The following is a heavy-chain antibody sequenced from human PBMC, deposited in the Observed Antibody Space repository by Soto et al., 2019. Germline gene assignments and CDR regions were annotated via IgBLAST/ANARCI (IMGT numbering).Heavy chain of an antibody. CDR2: IDTTSSNI. V-gene: IGHV3-21*01. CDR3: AKHASSGWFSFFDY. J-gene: IGHJ4*02. D-gene: IGHD6-13*01. Sequence: WVLQTPGKGLEWISPIDTTSSNIYYADSVKGRFTISRDSAKNSLYLQMDSLRGEYSAVYFYAKHASSGWFSFFDYWGQGSLVPVTS.